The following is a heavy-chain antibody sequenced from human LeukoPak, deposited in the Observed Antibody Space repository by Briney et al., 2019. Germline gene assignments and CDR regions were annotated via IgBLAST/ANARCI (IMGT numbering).Heavy chain of an antibody. V-gene: IGHV4-30-4*01. Sequence: SQTLSLTCTVSGGSINSGEYYWSWIRQPPGKGMEWIGYIYYSGSTYYNPSLKSRFTISLDTSKTQFSLKLSSVTAAGTAVYYCARDRYCGGDCYSDAFDIWGQGTMVTVSS. CDR3: ARDRYCGGDCYSDAFDI. CDR1: GGSINSGEYY. CDR2: IYYSGST. D-gene: IGHD2-21*02. J-gene: IGHJ3*02.